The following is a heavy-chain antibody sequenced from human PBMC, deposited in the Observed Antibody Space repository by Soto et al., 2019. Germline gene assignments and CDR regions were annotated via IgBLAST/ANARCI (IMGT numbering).Heavy chain of an antibody. CDR1: RFNFSRYG. V-gene: IGHV3-30*18. J-gene: IGHJ4*01. D-gene: IGHD4-4*01. Sequence: PGGSLRLSPAASRFNFSRYGMHWDRPAPGKGLECVSVISYDGSNIYYAYSGKGRFIISRDNSKNTLYLQMNSLRAEDTAVYYCAKGRMTTIQYYFGYLGQGTLVT. CDR3: AKGRMTTIQYYFGY. CDR2: ISYDGSNI.